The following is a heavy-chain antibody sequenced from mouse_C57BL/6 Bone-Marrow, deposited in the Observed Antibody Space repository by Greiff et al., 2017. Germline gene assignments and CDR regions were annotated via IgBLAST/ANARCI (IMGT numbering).Heavy chain of an antibody. CDR2: IHPNSGST. V-gene: IGHV1-64*01. Sequence: QVQLQQPGAELVKPGASVKLSCKASGYTFTSYWMHWVKQRPGQGLEWIGMIHPNSGSTNYNEKFKSKATLTVDKSSSTAYMQLSSLTSEDSAVYYCARERLGREWFAYGGQGTLVTVSA. J-gene: IGHJ3*01. CDR1: GYTFTSYW. D-gene: IGHD4-1*01. CDR3: ARERLGREWFAY.